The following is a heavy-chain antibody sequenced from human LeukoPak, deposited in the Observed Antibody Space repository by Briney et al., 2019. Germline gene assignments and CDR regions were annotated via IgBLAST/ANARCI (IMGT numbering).Heavy chain of an antibody. CDR3: ASHLYFDSSGYKYYFEY. J-gene: IGHJ4*02. D-gene: IGHD3-22*01. V-gene: IGHV1-69*05. CDR1: GGTFSSYA. CDR2: IIPIFGTA. Sequence: ASVKVSCKASGGTFSSYAISWVRQAPGQGLEWMGRIIPIFGTANYAQKFQGRVTITTDESTSTAYMELSSLRSEDTAVYYCASHLYFDSSGYKYYFEYWGQGTLVTVSS.